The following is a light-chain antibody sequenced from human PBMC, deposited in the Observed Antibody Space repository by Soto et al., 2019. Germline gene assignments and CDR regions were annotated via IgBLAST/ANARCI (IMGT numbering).Light chain of an antibody. CDR3: SSHTSSSTHWV. V-gene: IGLV2-14*01. Sequence: QSALTQPASVSGSPGQSITISCTGTSSDVGGYNYVSWYQQHPGKAPKLMIYEVSNRPSGVSNRFSGSKSGNTASLTISGLQAEDEADYYCSSHTSSSTHWVFGGGTKLTVL. J-gene: IGLJ3*02. CDR1: SSDVGGYNY. CDR2: EVS.